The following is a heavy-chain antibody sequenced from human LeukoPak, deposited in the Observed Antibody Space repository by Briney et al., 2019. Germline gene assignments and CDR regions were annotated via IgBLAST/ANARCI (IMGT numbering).Heavy chain of an antibody. Sequence: KTGGSLRLSCAASGFTFSSSTMTWVRQAPGKGLEWIGEINHRGSTHYNPSLKSRVTISVDTSKKQFSLKLSSVTAADTAVYYCATYSTGFDIWGQGTVVTVSS. CDR3: ATYSTGFDI. J-gene: IGHJ3*02. V-gene: IGHV4-34*08. CDR1: GFTFSSST. D-gene: IGHD6-19*01. CDR2: INHRGST.